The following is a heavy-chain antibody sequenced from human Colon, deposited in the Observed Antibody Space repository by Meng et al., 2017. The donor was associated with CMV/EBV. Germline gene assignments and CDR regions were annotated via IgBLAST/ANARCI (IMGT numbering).Heavy chain of an antibody. CDR3: ARGGAIVVPARYYYYGMDV. CDR2: IYYSGST. CDR1: VGSTSSYY. Sequence: SETLSPTCTVSVGSTSSYYWSWTRQPPGKGREWIGYIYYSGSTNYNPSLKSRVTISVDTSKNQFSLKLSSVTAADTAVYYCARGGAIVVPARYYYYGMDVWGQGATVTVSS. V-gene: IGHV4-59*01. J-gene: IGHJ6*02. D-gene: IGHD2-2*01.